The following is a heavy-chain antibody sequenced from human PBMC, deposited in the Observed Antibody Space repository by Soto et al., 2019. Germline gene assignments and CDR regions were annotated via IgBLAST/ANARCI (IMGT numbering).Heavy chain of an antibody. J-gene: IGHJ5*02. V-gene: IGHV4-4*07. CDR2: INNSGRT. CDR1: GGSISSCY. Sequence: SETLSLTCTVSGGSISSCYWSWIRQPAGKGLEWIGRINNSGRTNYNPSLRSRVTMSVDTSKNQFSLKLTSVTAADTAMYYCVRDVVFASGHSNWFDPWGQGTLVTVSS. CDR3: VRDVVFASGHSNWFDP. D-gene: IGHD3-10*01.